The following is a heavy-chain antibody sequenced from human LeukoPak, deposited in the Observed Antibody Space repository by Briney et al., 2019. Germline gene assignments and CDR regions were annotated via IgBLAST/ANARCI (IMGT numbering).Heavy chain of an antibody. J-gene: IGHJ5*02. Sequence: SETLSLTCAAYGGSFSGYYWSWIRQPPGKGLEWIGEINHSGSTNYNPSLKSRVTISVDTSKNQFSLKLSSVTAADTAVYYCARGASGRKAWFDPWGQGTLVTVSS. CDR1: GGSFSGYY. V-gene: IGHV4-34*01. CDR3: ARGASGRKAWFDP. D-gene: IGHD1-26*01. CDR2: INHSGST.